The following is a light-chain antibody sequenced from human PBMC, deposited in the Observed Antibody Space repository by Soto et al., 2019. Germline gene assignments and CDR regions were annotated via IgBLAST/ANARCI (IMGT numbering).Light chain of an antibody. CDR2: STN. Sequence: QSVLTQPPSASGTPGQRVTISCSGSSSNIGSYSVNWYQQLPGTAPKLLIYSTNQRPSGVPDRFSGSKSDTSASLAISGLQSEDEADYYCAAWDDSLNGEVVFGGGTKVTVL. V-gene: IGLV1-44*01. J-gene: IGLJ2*01. CDR1: SSNIGSYS. CDR3: AAWDDSLNGEVV.